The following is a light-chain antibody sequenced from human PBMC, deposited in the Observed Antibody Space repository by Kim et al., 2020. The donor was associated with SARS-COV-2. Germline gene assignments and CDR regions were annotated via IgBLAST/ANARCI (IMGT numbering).Light chain of an antibody. CDR1: SSDVGSYNL. V-gene: IGLV2-23*02. Sequence: GQRITISCTGTSSDVGSYNLVSWYQQHPGKAPKLMIYEVSKRPSGVSNRFSGSKSGNTASLTISGLQAEDEADYYCCSYAGSSSWVFGGGTQLTVL. CDR2: EVS. CDR3: CSYAGSSSWV. J-gene: IGLJ3*02.